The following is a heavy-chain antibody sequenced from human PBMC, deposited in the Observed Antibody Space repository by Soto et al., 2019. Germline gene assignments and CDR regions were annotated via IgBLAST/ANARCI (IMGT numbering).Heavy chain of an antibody. D-gene: IGHD4-17*01. J-gene: IGHJ4*02. CDR2: IWYDGTQK. V-gene: IGHV3-33*01. CDR1: GFTFNTYS. CDR3: ARAGGTTVTGLWHFDS. Sequence: ESGGGVVQPGRSLRLSCEASGFTFNTYSMHWVRQPPGTGLEWLAAIWYDGTQKYYADSVKGRFIISRDNSKKTLYLEMNSLRAEDTAVYYCARAGGTTVTGLWHFDSWGQGTLVTVSS.